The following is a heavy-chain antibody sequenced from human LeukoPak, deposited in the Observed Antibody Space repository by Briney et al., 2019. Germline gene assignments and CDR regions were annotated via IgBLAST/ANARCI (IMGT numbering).Heavy chain of an antibody. CDR1: GGTFSSYA. Sequence: SVKVSCKASGGTFSSYAISWVRQAPGQGLEWMGRIIPIFGIANYAQKFQGRVTITADKSTSTAYMELSSLRSEDTAVYYCARESRSGYDWDYWGQGTLVTASS. CDR2: IIPIFGIA. J-gene: IGHJ4*02. D-gene: IGHD6-25*01. V-gene: IGHV1-69*04. CDR3: ARESRSGYDWDY.